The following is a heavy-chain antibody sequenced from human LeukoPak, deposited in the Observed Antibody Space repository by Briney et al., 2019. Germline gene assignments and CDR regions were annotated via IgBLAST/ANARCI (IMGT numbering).Heavy chain of an antibody. CDR2: ISADGGTT. J-gene: IGHJ4*02. V-gene: IGHV3-43*02. CDR3: GKESGKFDY. Sequence: SGGSLRLSCVVSGLNFADYAMHWVRQPPGKGLEWVSLISADGGTTFSADSVKGRFTIARDNSKNSLYLQMNSLRSEDTAMYFYGKESGKFDYWGQGTLVAVST. CDR1: GLNFADYA.